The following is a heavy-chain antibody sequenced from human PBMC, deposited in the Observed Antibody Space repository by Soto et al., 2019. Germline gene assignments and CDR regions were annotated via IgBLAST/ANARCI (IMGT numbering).Heavy chain of an antibody. J-gene: IGHJ5*02. V-gene: IGHV4-59*01. CDR3: ARDRLANWFDP. CDR2: IYYSGST. D-gene: IGHD3-9*01. Sequence: SETLSLPCAVYGGSFSGYYWSRIRQPPGKGLEWIGYIYYSGSTNYNPSLKSRVTISVDTSKNQFSLKLSSVTAADTAVYYCARDRLANWFDPWGQGTLVTVSS. CDR1: GGSFSGYY.